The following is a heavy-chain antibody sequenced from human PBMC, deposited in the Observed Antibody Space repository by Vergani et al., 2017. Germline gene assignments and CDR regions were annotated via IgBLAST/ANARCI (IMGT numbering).Heavy chain of an antibody. V-gene: IGHV3-23*03. CDR2: LYVVGTS. CDR1: GFAFSRYA. CDR3: SYGMDV. J-gene: IGHJ6*02. Sequence: EVQLLESGGRLVQPGGSLRLSCVASGFAFSRYAMSWVRQAPGKGLEWVSILYVVGTSDYADSVKGRFTVSRDISKNTLHLQLNSLRVEDTAVYFCSYGMDVWGQGTTVTVSS.